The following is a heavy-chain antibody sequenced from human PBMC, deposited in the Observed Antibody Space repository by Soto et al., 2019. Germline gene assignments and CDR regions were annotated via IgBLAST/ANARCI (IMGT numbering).Heavy chain of an antibody. J-gene: IGHJ4*02. CDR2: ISYDGSNK. CDR3: ARDDDVVATILSQGPYSSGWYGYFDY. CDR1: GFTFSSYA. D-gene: IGHD6-19*01. V-gene: IGHV3-30-3*01. Sequence: QVQLVESGGGVVQPGRSLRLSCAASGFTFSSYAMHWVRQAPGKGLEWVAVISYDGSNKYYADSVKGRFTISRDNSKNTLYLQMNSLRAEDTAVYYCARDDDVVATILSQGPYSSGWYGYFDYWGQGTLVTVSS.